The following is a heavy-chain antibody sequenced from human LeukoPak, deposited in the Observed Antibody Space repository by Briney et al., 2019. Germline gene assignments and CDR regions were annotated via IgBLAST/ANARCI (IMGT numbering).Heavy chain of an antibody. CDR3: ARVDSSGYYPLTY. CDR1: GGSISSYH. J-gene: IGHJ4*02. V-gene: IGHV4-59*01. D-gene: IGHD3-22*01. CDR2: IYYSGST. Sequence: SETLSLTCTVSGGSISSYHWSWIRQPPGKGLEWIGYIYYSGSTNYNPSLKSRVTISVDTSKNQFSLKLSSVTAADTAVYYCARVDSSGYYPLTYWGQGTLVTVSS.